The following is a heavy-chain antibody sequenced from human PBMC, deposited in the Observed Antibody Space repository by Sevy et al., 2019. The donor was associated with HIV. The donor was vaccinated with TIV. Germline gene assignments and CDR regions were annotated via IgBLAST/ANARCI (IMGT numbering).Heavy chain of an antibody. CDR3: ARAPIVVVIAPADY. CDR1: GFTFSSYA. CDR2: ISYDGSNK. D-gene: IGHD3-22*01. Sequence: GGSLRLSCAASGFTFSSYAMHWVRQAPGKGLEWVAVISYDGSNKYYADSVKGRFTISRDNSKNTLYLQMNSLRADDTAVYYCARAPIVVVIAPADYWGQGTLVTVSS. J-gene: IGHJ4*02. V-gene: IGHV3-30-3*01.